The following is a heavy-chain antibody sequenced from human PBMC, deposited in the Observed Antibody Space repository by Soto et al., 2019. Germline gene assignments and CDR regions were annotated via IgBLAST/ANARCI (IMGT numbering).Heavy chain of an antibody. V-gene: IGHV4-59*01. D-gene: IGHD2-15*01. CDR3: AREVGGSRRP. CDR2: IYYSGST. J-gene: IGHJ5*02. CDR1: GGSISSYY. Sequence: SETLSLTCTVSGGSISSYYWSWIRQPPGKGLEWIGYIYYSGSTNYNPSLKSRVTISVDTSRNQFSLKLSSVTAADTAVYYCAREVGGSRRPWGQGTLVTVSS.